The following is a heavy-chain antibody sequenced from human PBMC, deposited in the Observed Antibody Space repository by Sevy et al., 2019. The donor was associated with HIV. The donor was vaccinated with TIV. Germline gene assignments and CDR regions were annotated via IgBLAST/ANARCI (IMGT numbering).Heavy chain of an antibody. D-gene: IGHD6-13*01. CDR2: MKPNSGNT. CDR3: ARSAAAASRDAFDI. V-gene: IGHV1-8*01. CDR1: GYTFTSYD. Sequence: ASVKASCKASGYTFTSYDINWVRQATGQGLEWMGWMKPNSGNTGYAQKFQGRVTMTRNTSISTAYMELSSLRSEDTALYYCARSAAAASRDAFDIWGQGTMVTVSS. J-gene: IGHJ3*02.